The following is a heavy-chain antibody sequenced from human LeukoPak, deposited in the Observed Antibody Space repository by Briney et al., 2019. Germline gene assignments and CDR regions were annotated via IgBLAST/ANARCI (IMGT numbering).Heavy chain of an antibody. Sequence: ASVKVSCKASGYTFTGYYMHWVRQAPGQGLEWMGWINPNSGGTNYAQKFQGRVTMTRDTSISTAYMELSRLRSGDTAVYYCARDTAVGQQLLSPNDYWGQGTLVTVSS. J-gene: IGHJ4*02. V-gene: IGHV1-2*02. CDR1: GYTFTGYY. CDR2: INPNSGGT. CDR3: ARDTAVGQQLLSPNDY. D-gene: IGHD6-13*01.